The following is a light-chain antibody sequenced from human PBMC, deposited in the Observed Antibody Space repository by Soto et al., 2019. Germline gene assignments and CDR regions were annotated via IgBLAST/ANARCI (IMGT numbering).Light chain of an antibody. J-gene: IGLJ2*01. V-gene: IGLV2-8*01. CDR1: SSDVGSYNH. CDR3: SSYAGSNNVV. Sequence: QSALTQPPSASGSPGQSVTISCTGTSSDVGSYNHVSWYQQHPGKAPKLMIYEVSKRPSGVPDRFSGSKSGNTASLTVSGLQSEDEADYYCSSYAGSNNVVFGGGTKVTVL. CDR2: EVS.